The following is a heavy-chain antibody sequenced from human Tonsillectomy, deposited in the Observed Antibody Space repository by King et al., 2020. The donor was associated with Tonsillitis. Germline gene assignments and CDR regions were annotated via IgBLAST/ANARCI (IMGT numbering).Heavy chain of an antibody. CDR3: ARVYSNYYYYYMDV. Sequence: VQLVESGGGVVQPGRSLRLSCAASGFTFSSYGMHWVRQAPGKGLEWVAVIWYDGSNKYYADSVKGRFTISRDNSKNTLYLQMNSLRAEDTAVYYCARVYSNYYYYYMDVWAKGPRSPSP. D-gene: IGHD4-11*01. CDR1: GFTFSSYG. CDR2: IWYDGSNK. J-gene: IGHJ6*03. V-gene: IGHV3-33*08.